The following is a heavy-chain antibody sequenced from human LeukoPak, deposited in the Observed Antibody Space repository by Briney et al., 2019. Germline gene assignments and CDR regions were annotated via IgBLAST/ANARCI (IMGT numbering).Heavy chain of an antibody. D-gene: IGHD1-26*01. CDR1: GGSISSGSYY. Sequence: PSETLSLTCTVSGGSISSGSYYWSWIRQPAGKGLEWIGRIYTSGSTNYNPSLKSRVTISVDTSKNQFSLKLSSVTAADTAVYYCARDLNTYSGSYYVGGGGPEENYYYYYYMDVWGKGTTVTISS. V-gene: IGHV4-61*02. J-gene: IGHJ6*03. CDR2: IYTSGST. CDR3: ARDLNTYSGSYYVGGGGPEENYYYYYYMDV.